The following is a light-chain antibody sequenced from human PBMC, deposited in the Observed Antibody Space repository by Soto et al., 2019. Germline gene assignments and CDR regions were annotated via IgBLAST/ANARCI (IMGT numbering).Light chain of an antibody. CDR1: QSVSSN. V-gene: IGKV3-15*01. J-gene: IGKJ2*01. CDR2: GAS. Sequence: EIVMTQSPATLSVSPGERATLSCRASQSVSSNLAWYQQKPGQAPRLLIYGASTRATGIPARFSGSGSGTDFTLTISSLPSKDFAVYYCQQYNNWPYTFGQGTNLEIK. CDR3: QQYNNWPYT.